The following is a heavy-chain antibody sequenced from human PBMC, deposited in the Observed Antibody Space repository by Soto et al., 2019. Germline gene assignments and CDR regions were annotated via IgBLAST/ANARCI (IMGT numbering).Heavy chain of an antibody. CDR1: GITFSSYE. D-gene: IGHD2-15*01. Sequence: GGSLRLSCAASGITFSSYEMNWVRQAPGKGLEWVSYISTTGAIIYYADSVKGRFTISRDNAKNSLYLQMNSLRAEDTAVYYCARYCSGGSCYDGNMDVWGQGTTVTVSS. CDR3: ARYCSGGSCYDGNMDV. CDR2: ISTTGAII. J-gene: IGHJ6*02. V-gene: IGHV3-48*03.